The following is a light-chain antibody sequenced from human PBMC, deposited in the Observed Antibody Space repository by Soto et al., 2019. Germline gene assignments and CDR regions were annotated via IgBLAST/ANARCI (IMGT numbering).Light chain of an antibody. V-gene: IGKV1-5*03. Sequence: DIQMTQSPSTLSASVGDRVTITCRASQSISSWLAWYQQKPGKAPKLLIYKASSLESGVPSRFSGSGSGTEFTLTISILQPDDFASYCCQQYNSYSRTFGQGTKLEIK. J-gene: IGKJ2*01. CDR3: QQYNSYSRT. CDR2: KAS. CDR1: QSISSW.